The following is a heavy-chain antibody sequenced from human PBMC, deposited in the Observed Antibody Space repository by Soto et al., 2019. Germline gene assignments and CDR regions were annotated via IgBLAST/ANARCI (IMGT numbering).Heavy chain of an antibody. J-gene: IGHJ6*02. CDR3: ATDYGDYAYGMDV. CDR2: INHSGST. V-gene: IGHV4-34*01. Sequence: QVQLQQWGAGLLKPSETLSLTCAVYGGSFSGYYWSWIRQPPGKGLEWIGKINHSGSTNYSPSLKSRVTISVDTSKNQFSLKLSSVTAADTAVYYCATDYGDYAYGMDVWGQGTTVTVSS. D-gene: IGHD4-17*01. CDR1: GGSFSGYY.